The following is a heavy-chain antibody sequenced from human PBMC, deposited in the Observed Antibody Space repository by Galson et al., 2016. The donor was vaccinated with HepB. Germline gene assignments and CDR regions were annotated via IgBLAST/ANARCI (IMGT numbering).Heavy chain of an antibody. CDR1: GFTFSSYA. V-gene: IGHV3-23*01. J-gene: IGHJ1*01. CDR3: AKDRYLYGGNPGAAEYFQH. D-gene: IGHD4-23*01. Sequence: SLRLSCAASGFTFSSYAMSWVRQAPGKGLEWVSAISGSGGSTYYADSVKGRFNISRDNSKNTLYLQMNNLRAEDTAVYDCAKDRYLYGGNPGAAEYFQHWGQGTLVTVSS. CDR2: ISGSGGST.